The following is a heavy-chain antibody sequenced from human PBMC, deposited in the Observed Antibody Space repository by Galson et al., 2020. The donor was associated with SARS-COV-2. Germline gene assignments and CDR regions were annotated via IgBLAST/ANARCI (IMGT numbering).Heavy chain of an antibody. CDR2: ISSSSSYI. V-gene: IGHV3-21*01. J-gene: IGHJ5*02. CDR3: ARVYPKDGSGFDP. Sequence: MNWVRQAPGKGLEWVSSISSSSSYIYYADSVKGRFTISRDNAKNSLYLQMNSLRAEDTAVYYCARVYPKDGSGFDPWGQATLVTVSS. D-gene: IGHD3-10*01.